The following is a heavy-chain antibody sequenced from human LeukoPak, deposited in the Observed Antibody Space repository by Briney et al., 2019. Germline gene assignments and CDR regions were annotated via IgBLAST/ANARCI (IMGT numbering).Heavy chain of an antibody. CDR1: GVTFSDYA. CDR3: AGIPVFGVVLHQEPV. D-gene: IGHD3-3*01. Sequence: SVKVSCKASGVTFSDYALNWVRQAPGQGLEWMGVFIPILDTANSTQKFQGRLTITADISTNTVYMALSSLRFDDTAVYFCAGIPVFGVVLHQEPVWGKGTTVTVSS. V-gene: IGHV1-69*10. J-gene: IGHJ6*03. CDR2: FIPILDTA.